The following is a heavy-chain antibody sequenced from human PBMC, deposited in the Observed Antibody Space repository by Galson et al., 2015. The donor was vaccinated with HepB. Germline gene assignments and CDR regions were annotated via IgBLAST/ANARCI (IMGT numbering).Heavy chain of an antibody. D-gene: IGHD5-18*01. J-gene: IGHJ4*02. V-gene: IGHV3-33*01. CDR3: ARERGSYSYGSCDY. CDR1: GFTFSGYG. Sequence: SLRLSCAASGFTFSGYGMHWVRQAPGKGLEWVPLIWYDGSNKYYADSVKGRFTISRDNSKNTLYLQMNSLRAEDTAVYYCARERGSYSYGSCDYWGQGSLVTVSS. CDR2: IWYDGSNK.